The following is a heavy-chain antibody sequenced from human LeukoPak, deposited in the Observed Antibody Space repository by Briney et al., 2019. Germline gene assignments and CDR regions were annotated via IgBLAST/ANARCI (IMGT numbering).Heavy chain of an antibody. CDR1: GSTFSSYA. Sequence: GGSLRLSCAASGSTFSSYAMSWVRQAPGKGLEWVSAISGSGGSTYYADSVKGRFTISRDNSKNTLYLQMNSLRAEDTAVYYCAKDSEYSGYGSLDYWGQGTLVTVSS. D-gene: IGHD5-12*01. CDR2: ISGSGGST. V-gene: IGHV3-23*01. CDR3: AKDSEYSGYGSLDY. J-gene: IGHJ4*02.